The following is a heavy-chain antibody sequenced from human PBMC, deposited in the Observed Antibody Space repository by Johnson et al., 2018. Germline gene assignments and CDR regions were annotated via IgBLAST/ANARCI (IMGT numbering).Heavy chain of an antibody. J-gene: IGHJ6*02. CDR1: GGSISSYY. CDR2: IYYSGSP. CDR3: GGSYYYYGMDV. V-gene: IGHV4-59*01. Sequence: QEQLQESGPGLVKPSETLSLTCTVSGGSISSYYWSWIRQPPGKGLEWIGYIYYSGSPNYNPSLKSRATISVDTSKNQFSLKLSSVTAADTAVYYCGGSYYYYGMDVWGQGTTVTVSS. D-gene: IGHD2-15*01.